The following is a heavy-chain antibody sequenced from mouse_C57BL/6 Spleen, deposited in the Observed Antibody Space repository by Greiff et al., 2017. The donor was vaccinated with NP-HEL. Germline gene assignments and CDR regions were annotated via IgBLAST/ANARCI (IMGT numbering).Heavy chain of an antibody. Sequence: EVKVVESGGGLVQPGGSLSLSCAASGFTFTDYYMSWVRQPPGKALEWLGFIRNKANGYTTEYSASVKGRFTISRDNSQSILYLQMNALRAEDSATYYGERYPPAWSFVVWGTGTTVTVSS. CDR1: GFTFTDYY. J-gene: IGHJ1*03. CDR2: IRNKANGYTT. V-gene: IGHV7-3*01. CDR3: ERYPPAWSFVV.